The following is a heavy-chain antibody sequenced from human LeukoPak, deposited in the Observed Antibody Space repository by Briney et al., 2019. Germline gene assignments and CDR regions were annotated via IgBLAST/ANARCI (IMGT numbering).Heavy chain of an antibody. CDR1: GGSFSGYY. CDR2: INHSGST. CDR3: ARGHLRGWYRGRFDY. D-gene: IGHD6-19*01. Sequence: PSETLSLTCAVYGGSFSGYYWSWIRQPPGKGLEWIGEINHSGSTNYNPSLKGRVTISVDTSKNQFSLKLSSVTAADTAVYYCARGHLRGWYRGRFDYWGQGTLVTVSS. J-gene: IGHJ4*02. V-gene: IGHV4-34*01.